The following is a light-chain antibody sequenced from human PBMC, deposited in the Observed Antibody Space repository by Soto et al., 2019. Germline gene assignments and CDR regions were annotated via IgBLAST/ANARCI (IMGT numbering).Light chain of an antibody. V-gene: IGLV2-14*01. CDR2: EVS. CDR3: LSYPHTGARV. Sequence: QSALPQPASVSASPVQSSTISCTGTSSDVGANNFVSWYQQHPGKAPQVMIFEVSNRPSGGSNRFSGSKAGNTASLTISGLQAEDAADYYCLSYPHTGARVFGTGTKLPVL. CDR1: SSDVGANNF. J-gene: IGLJ1*01.